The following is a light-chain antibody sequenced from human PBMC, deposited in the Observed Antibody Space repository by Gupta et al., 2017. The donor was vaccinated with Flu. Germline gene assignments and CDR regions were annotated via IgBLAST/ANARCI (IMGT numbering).Light chain of an antibody. CDR2: EDS. CDR3: CSYAGGNTWM. Sequence: QSALTQPASVSGSPGQSITISCIGTDRDIGSYNFVPWFQQHPGKAPILIIYEDSKRPSGVSKRFSGSRSGNTASLTISGVQAEDDVDYYCCSYAGGNTWMFGGGTKVTVL. CDR1: DRDIGSYNF. J-gene: IGLJ3*02. V-gene: IGLV2-23*01.